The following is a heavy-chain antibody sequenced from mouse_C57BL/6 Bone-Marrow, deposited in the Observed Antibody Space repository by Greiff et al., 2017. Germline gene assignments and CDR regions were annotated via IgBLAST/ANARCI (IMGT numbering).Heavy chain of an antibody. Sequence: VQLQQPGAELVRPGTSVKLSCKASGYTFTSYWMHWVKQRPGQGLEWIGVIDPSDSYTNYNQKFKGKATLTVDTSSSTAYMQLSSLTSEDSAVYYCAREAYFYYGSSDGYWGQGTTLTVSS. J-gene: IGHJ2*01. CDR3: AREAYFYYGSSDGY. V-gene: IGHV1-59*01. CDR2: IDPSDSYT. D-gene: IGHD1-1*01. CDR1: GYTFTSYW.